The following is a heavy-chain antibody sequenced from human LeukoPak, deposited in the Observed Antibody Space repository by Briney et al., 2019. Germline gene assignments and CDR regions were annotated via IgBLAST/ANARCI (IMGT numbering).Heavy chain of an antibody. D-gene: IGHD3-16*02. Sequence: GGSLRLSCVASGLTIGSRYMNWVRQAPGKGLEWVSALYLAGNTYYADSVRGRFTISRDNSKNTLYLQMSSLRAEDTAVYYCVKDARIMITFGGVIVDYWGQGTLVTVSS. CDR3: VKDARIMITFGGVIVDY. CDR1: GLTIGSRY. CDR2: LYLAGNT. J-gene: IGHJ4*02. V-gene: IGHV3-53*05.